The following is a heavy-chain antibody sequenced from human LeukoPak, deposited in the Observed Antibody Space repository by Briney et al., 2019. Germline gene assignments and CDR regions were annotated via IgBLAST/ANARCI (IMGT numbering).Heavy chain of an antibody. CDR3: ARDQFAFGLFDY. V-gene: IGHV3-53*01. Sequence: GGSQRLSCAASGFTVSSNYMSWVRQAPGKGLEWASVIYRGGTTYYADSVKGRFTFSRDNSKNALYLQMNSLSAEDTAVYYCARDQFAFGLFDYWGQGTLLTVSS. J-gene: IGHJ4*02. CDR2: IYRGGTT. D-gene: IGHD3/OR15-3a*01. CDR1: GFTVSSNY.